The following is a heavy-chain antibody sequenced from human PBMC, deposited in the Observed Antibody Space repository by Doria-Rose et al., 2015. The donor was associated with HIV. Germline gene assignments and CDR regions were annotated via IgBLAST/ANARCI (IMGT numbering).Heavy chain of an antibody. Sequence: TLSLTCSVSGASVSSRGYYWNWIRQVPGKGLASLGYTYYTGTSDYSPSLKSRLNMAVDTSKNQFSLKLSFVTVADTAVYYCARMGSYRELDYWGKGAMVIVSA. V-gene: IGHV4-31*03. D-gene: IGHD3-3*01. J-gene: IGHJ4*02. CDR3: ARMGSYRELDY. CDR1: GASVSSRGYY. CDR2: TYYTGTS.